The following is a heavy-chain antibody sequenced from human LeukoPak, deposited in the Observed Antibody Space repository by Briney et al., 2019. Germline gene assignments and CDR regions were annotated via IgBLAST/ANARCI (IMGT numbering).Heavy chain of an antibody. Sequence: SETLSLTCTVPGGSISSGGYYWSWIRQHPGKGLEWIGYIYYSGSTYYNPSLKSRVTISVDTSKNQFSLKLSSVTAADTAVYYCARIGYCTNGVCYWGPWEDAFDIWGQGTMVTVSS. CDR1: GGSISSGGYY. V-gene: IGHV4-31*03. CDR3: ARIGYCTNGVCYWGPWEDAFDI. D-gene: IGHD2-8*01. J-gene: IGHJ3*02. CDR2: IYYSGST.